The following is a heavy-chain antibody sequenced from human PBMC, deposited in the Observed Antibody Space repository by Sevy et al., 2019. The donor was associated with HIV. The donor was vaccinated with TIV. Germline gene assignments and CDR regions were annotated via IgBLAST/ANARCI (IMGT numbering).Heavy chain of an antibody. CDR2: ISSSSSYI. Sequence: WGSLRLSCAASGFTFSSYSMNWVRQAPGKGLEWVSSISSSSSYIYYADSVKGRFTISRDNAKNSLYLQMNSLRAEDTAVYYCARMGGAKRVDYWGQGTLVTVSS. CDR1: GFTFSSYS. J-gene: IGHJ4*02. D-gene: IGHD1-26*01. V-gene: IGHV3-21*01. CDR3: ARMGGAKRVDY.